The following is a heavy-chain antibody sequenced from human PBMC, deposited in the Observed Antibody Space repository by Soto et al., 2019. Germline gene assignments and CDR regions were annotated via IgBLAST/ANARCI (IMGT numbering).Heavy chain of an antibody. CDR2: ISSSSSYI. Sequence: GGSLRLSCAASGFTFSSYSMNWVRQAPGKGLEWASSISSSSSYIYYADSVKGRFTISRDNAKNSLYLQMNSLRAEDTAVYYCARYCSSTSCQSYYYYYGMDVWGQGTTVTVSS. D-gene: IGHD2-2*01. J-gene: IGHJ6*02. CDR1: GFTFSSYS. V-gene: IGHV3-21*01. CDR3: ARYCSSTSCQSYYYYYGMDV.